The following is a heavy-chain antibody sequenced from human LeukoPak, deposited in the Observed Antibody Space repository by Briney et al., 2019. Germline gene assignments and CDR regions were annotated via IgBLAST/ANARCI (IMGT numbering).Heavy chain of an antibody. CDR1: GGSFSGYY. J-gene: IGHJ4*02. V-gene: IGHV4-34*01. D-gene: IGHD3-22*01. CDR3: AREYRDYYDSSGNYLDY. Sequence: KPSETLSLTCAVYGGSFSGYYWSWIRQPPGKGLEWIGEINHSGSTNYNPSLKSRVTISVDTSKNQFSLKLSSVTAADTAVYYCAREYRDYYDSSGNYLDYWGQGTLVTVSS. CDR2: INHSGST.